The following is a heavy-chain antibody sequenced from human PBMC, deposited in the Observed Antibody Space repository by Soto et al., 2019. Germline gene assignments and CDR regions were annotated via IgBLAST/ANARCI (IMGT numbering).Heavy chain of an antibody. J-gene: IGHJ3*02. V-gene: IGHV3-21*01. CDR1: GFTFSSYS. Sequence: GGSLRLSCAASGFTFSSYSMNWVRQAPGKGLEWVSSISSSSSYIYYADSVKGRFTISRDNAKNSLYLQMNSLRAEDTAVYYCATTYDYGDYNDAFDIWGQGTMVTVSS. CDR3: ATTYDYGDYNDAFDI. CDR2: ISSSSSYI. D-gene: IGHD4-17*01.